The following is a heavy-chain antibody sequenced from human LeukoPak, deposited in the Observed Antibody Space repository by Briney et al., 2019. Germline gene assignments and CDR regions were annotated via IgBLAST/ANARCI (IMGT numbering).Heavy chain of an antibody. Sequence: PGGSLRLSCAASGFTFSSYWMYWVRQAPGKGLLWVSRINNDGTTTNFADSVKGRFTISRDNTKNTVYLHMNSLRAEDTAVYYCTRDITLTRGGRSDYWGQGTLVTVSS. CDR2: INNDGTTT. CDR1: GFTFSSYW. V-gene: IGHV3-74*01. CDR3: TRDITLTRGGRSDY. D-gene: IGHD3-10*01. J-gene: IGHJ4*02.